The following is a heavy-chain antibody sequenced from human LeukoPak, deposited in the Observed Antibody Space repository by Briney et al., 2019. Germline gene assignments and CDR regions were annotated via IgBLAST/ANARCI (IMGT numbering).Heavy chain of an antibody. CDR3: AKSLLPIVVVPAAVAD. CDR2: ISYDGSNA. CDR1: GFTFSVYG. J-gene: IGHJ4*02. Sequence: GSLRLFCAASGFTFSVYGMQWVRQAPGKGLAWVAIISYDGSNAYYGDSVKGRFTISRDNSKNTVYLQMNSLRAEDTAVYYCAKSLLPIVVVPAAVADWGQGTLVTVSS. V-gene: IGHV3-30*18. D-gene: IGHD2-2*01.